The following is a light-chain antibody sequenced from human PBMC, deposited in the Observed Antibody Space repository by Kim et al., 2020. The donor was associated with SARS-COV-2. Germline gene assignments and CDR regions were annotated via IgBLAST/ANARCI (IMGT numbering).Light chain of an antibody. CDR1: SLRSYY. Sequence: SSELTQDPAVSVALGQTVRITCQGDSLRSYYATWYQQRPRQAPVLVIYGRNNRPSGISDRFSGSSSGNTVSLTISGAQAEDEADFYCQSRDSGGNVLLGGGTQLTVL. CDR2: GRN. CDR3: QSRDSGGNVL. V-gene: IGLV3-19*01. J-gene: IGLJ2*01.